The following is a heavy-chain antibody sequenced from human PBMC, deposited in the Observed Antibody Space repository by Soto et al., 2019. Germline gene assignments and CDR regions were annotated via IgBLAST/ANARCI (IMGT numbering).Heavy chain of an antibody. D-gene: IGHD6-19*01. CDR1: GGSISSSSYY. Sequence: PSETLSLTCTVSGGSISSSSYYWGWIRQPPGKGLEWIGSIYYSGSTYYNPSLKSRVTISVDTSKNQFSLKLSSVTAADTAVYYCARHIRYSSGPGYFDYWGQGTLVTVSS. CDR2: IYYSGST. J-gene: IGHJ4*02. V-gene: IGHV4-39*01. CDR3: ARHIRYSSGPGYFDY.